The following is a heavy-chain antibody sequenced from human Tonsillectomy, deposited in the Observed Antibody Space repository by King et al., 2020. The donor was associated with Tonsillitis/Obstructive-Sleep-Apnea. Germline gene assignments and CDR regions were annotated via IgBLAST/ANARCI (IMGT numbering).Heavy chain of an antibody. CDR3: ARDRGYTSSTVN. Sequence: QLVQSGGGLVQPGGSLRLSCAASGFTFSSYWMHWVRQAPGKGLVWVSRINNDGISTIYVDSVKGRFTISRDNAKNTLYLQMNSLRAEDTAVYYCARDRGYTSSTVNWGQGALVTVSS. V-gene: IGHV3-74*01. D-gene: IGHD6-6*01. CDR1: GFTFSSYW. J-gene: IGHJ4*02. CDR2: INNDGIST.